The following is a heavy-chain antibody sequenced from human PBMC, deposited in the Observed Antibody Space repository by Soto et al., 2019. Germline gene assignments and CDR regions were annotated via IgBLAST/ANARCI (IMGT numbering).Heavy chain of an antibody. CDR2: ISYDGSNK. CDR1: GFTFSSYG. CDR3: AKDLLGEEQLS. J-gene: IGHJ4*02. D-gene: IGHD3-16*02. Sequence: QVQLVESGGGVVQPGRSLRLSCAASGFTFSSYGMHWVRQAPGKGLEWVAVISYDGSNKYYADSVKGRFTISRDNSKNTLYLQMNSLRAEDTAVYYCAKDLLGEEQLSWGQGTLVTVSS. V-gene: IGHV3-30*18.